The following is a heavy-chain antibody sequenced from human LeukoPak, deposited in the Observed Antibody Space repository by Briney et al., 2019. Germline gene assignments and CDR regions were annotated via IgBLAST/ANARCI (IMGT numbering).Heavy chain of an antibody. CDR2: IYYSGST. V-gene: IGHV4-59*01. CDR1: GGSISGYY. J-gene: IGHJ6*03. Sequence: SETLSLTCTVSGGSISGYYWSWIRQPPGKGLEWIGYIYYSGSTNYNPSLKSRVTISVDTSKNQFSLKLSSVTAADTAVYYCARIGYCRGGSCRRNYYYYMDVWGKGTTVTVSS. CDR3: ARIGYCRGGSCRRNYYYYMDV. D-gene: IGHD2-15*01.